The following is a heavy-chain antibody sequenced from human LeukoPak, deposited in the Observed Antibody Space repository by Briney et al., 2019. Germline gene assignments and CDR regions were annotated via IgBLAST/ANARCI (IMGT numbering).Heavy chain of an antibody. D-gene: IGHD3-10*01. V-gene: IGHV4-39*01. CDR1: GGSISSSSYY. CDR3: ARRVGSYYYYMDV. CDR2: IYYSGST. J-gene: IGHJ6*03. Sequence: SETLSLTCTVSGGSISSSSYYWGWIRQPPGKGLEWIGSIYYSGSTYYNPSLKSRVTISVDTSNNQFSLKLSSVTAADTAVYYCARRVGSYYYYMDVWGKGTTVTVSS.